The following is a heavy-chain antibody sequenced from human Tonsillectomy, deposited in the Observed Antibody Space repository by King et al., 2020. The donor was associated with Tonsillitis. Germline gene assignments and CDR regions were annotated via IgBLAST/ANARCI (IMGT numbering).Heavy chain of an antibody. V-gene: IGHV3-7*04. CDR3: AREVNWRTTDYDYYYMDV. Sequence: DVQLVESGGGLVQPGGSLRLSCAASGFTFSRFWMTWVRQAPGNGPEWVANINHDGSEKYYVDSVKSRFTISRDNTKNSLFLQINSLRGEDTAVYYCAREVNWRTTDYDYYYMDVWGKGTTVTVSS. CDR1: GFTFSRFW. J-gene: IGHJ6*03. CDR2: INHDGSEK. D-gene: IGHD1-20*01.